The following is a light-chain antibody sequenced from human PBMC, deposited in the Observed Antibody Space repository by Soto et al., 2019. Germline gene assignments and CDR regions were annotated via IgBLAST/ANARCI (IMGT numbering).Light chain of an antibody. J-gene: IGLJ1*01. CDR2: GNS. CDR1: SSNIGAHYD. V-gene: IGLV1-40*01. Sequence: QAVVTQPPSVSGAPGQRVTISCTGSSSNIGAHYDVHWYQQLPGTAPKLLIYGNSNRPSGVPDRFSGSKSGTSASLAITGLQAEDEADYYCQSYDNSLSVYVLGTGTKLTVL. CDR3: QSYDNSLSVYV.